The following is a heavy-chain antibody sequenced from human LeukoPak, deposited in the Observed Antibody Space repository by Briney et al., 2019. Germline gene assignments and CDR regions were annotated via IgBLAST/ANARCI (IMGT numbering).Heavy chain of an antibody. Sequence: IPSETLSLTCAVSGGSISSSNWWSWVRQPPGKGLEWIGEINHSGSTNYNPSLKSRVTISVDTSKNQFSLKLSSVTAADTAVYYCGRKYCSGDSCHNWFDPWGQGTLVTVSS. V-gene: IGHV4-4*02. CDR3: GRKYCSGDSCHNWFDP. D-gene: IGHD2-15*01. CDR1: GGSISSSNW. J-gene: IGHJ5*02. CDR2: INHSGST.